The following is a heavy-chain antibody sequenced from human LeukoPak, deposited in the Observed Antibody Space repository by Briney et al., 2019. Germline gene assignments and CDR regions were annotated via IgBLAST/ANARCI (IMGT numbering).Heavy chain of an antibody. CDR1: GYSFTSYW. J-gene: IGHJ4*02. CDR3: ARPYYDSSGYYYFDY. V-gene: IGHV5-51*01. Sequence: GESLQISCKGSGYSFTSYWIGWVRQMPGKGPEWMGIIYPGDSDTRYSPSFQGQVTISADKSISTAYLQWSSLKASDTAMYYCARPYYDSSGYYYFDYWGQGTLVTVSS. D-gene: IGHD3-22*01. CDR2: IYPGDSDT.